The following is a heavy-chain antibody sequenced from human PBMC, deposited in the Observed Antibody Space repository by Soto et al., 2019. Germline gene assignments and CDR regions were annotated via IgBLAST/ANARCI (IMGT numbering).Heavy chain of an antibody. Sequence: QVQLVQSGAEVKKPGSSVKVSCKASGGTFSSYAISWVRQAPGQGLEWMGGIIPIFGTANYAQKFKGRVRITADESTSTAYMELSSLRSEDTAVYYCARAFHIAAQVSGYFDLWGRGTLVTVSS. CDR3: ARAFHIAAQVSGYFDL. D-gene: IGHD6-13*01. J-gene: IGHJ2*01. CDR2: IIPIFGTA. V-gene: IGHV1-69*01. CDR1: GGTFSSYA.